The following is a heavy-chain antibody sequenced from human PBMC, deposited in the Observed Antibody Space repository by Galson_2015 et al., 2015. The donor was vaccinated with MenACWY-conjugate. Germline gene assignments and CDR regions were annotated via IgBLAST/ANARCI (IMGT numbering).Heavy chain of an antibody. J-gene: IGHJ4*02. CDR1: GFNFGNYA. Sequence: LRLSCAASGFNFGNYAMHWVRQAPGKGLQWVAVIWSDGDNKFYADSVKGRFTISRDNSENTLYLQMNSLRVEDTAMYYCVKGGDFDILSGSLVWGQGTLVSVS. V-gene: IGHV3-33*06. CDR2: IWSDGDNK. CDR3: VKGGDFDILSGSLV. D-gene: IGHD3-9*01.